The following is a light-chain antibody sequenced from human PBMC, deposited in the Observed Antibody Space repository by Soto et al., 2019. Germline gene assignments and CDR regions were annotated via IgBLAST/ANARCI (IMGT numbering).Light chain of an antibody. J-gene: IGKJ1*01. CDR2: GAS. Sequence: EIVLLQSPRTLSLSRGERATLSCRACQSVSSSSLAWYQQKPGQAPRFLIYGASTRATGIPDRFSRTGSGTDFTLTISRLEPEDFAVYYCQQYGTSPTTCGQGTKVDI. CDR1: QSVSSSS. CDR3: QQYGTSPTT. V-gene: IGKV3-20*01.